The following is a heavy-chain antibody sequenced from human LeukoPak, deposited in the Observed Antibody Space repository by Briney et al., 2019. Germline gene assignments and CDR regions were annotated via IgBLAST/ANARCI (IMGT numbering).Heavy chain of an antibody. V-gene: IGHV1-2*06. D-gene: IGHD2-21*01. CDR3: ARAGQSSNFGDYFDY. J-gene: IGHJ4*02. CDR1: GYRFTGYY. CDR2: INPDSGGP. Sequence: ASVEVSWKTSGYRFTGYYLHWMRQAPGQGLEWMGRINPDSGGPNYAQKFQGRVTITRVTSINTAYMELSSLRSDDTAFYYCARAGQSSNFGDYFDYWGQGTLVTVSS.